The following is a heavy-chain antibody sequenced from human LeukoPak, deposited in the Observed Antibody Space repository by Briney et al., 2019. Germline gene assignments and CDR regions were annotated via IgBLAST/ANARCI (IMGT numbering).Heavy chain of an antibody. CDR3: ARPSGQLWRSGFDY. J-gene: IGHJ4*02. CDR1: GYTFTGYY. CDR2: INPNSGGT. V-gene: IGHV1-2*02. Sequence: EASVKVSCKASGYTFTGYYMHWVRQAPGQGLEWMGWINPNSGGTNYAQKFQGRVTMTRDTSISTAYMELSRLRSDDTAVYYCARPSGQLWRSGFDYWGQGTLVTVSS. D-gene: IGHD5-18*01.